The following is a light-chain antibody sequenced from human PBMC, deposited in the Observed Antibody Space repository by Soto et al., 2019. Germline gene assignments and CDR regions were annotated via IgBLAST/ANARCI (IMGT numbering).Light chain of an antibody. V-gene: IGKV3-11*01. CDR2: DAS. Sequence: EIVLTQSPATLSLSPGERATLSCRASQSVSSYLAWYQQKPGQAPRLLIYDASNRATGIPARFSGSGSGTAFTITISSLEREDIALYYYLQHSNWPPTYTVCQRTKMEI. CDR3: LQHSNWPPTYT. J-gene: IGKJ2*01. CDR1: QSVSSY.